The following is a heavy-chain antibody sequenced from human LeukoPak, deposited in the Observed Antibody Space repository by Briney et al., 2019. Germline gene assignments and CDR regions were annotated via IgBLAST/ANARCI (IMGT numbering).Heavy chain of an antibody. CDR2: IYTSGST. D-gene: IGHD5-18*01. CDR3: ARDQELWSYSDY. V-gene: IGHV4-4*07. Sequence: PSETLSLTCTVSGGSISSYYWSWIRQPAGKGLDWIGRIYTSGSTNYNPSLKSRVTMSVDTSKNQFSLKLSSVTAADTAVYYCARDQELWSYSDYWGQGTLVTVSS. CDR1: GGSISSYY. J-gene: IGHJ4*02.